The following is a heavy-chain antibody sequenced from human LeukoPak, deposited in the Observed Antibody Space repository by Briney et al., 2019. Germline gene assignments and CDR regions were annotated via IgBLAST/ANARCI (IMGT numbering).Heavy chain of an antibody. CDR2: IYYTGTT. CDR1: GGSVSSGGYY. D-gene: IGHD6-13*01. Sequence: SETLSLTCTVSGGSVSSGGYYWRWIRQPPGKGLDWIGYIYYTGTTNYNPSLKSRVTISVDTSKNQFSLKVSSVTAADTAVYYCARAGANGIEAAGSLRYWGQGTLVTVSS. CDR3: ARAGANGIEAAGSLRY. V-gene: IGHV4-61*08. J-gene: IGHJ4*02.